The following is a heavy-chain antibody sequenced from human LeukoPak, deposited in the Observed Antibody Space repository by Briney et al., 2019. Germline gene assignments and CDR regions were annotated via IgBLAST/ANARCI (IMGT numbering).Heavy chain of an antibody. D-gene: IGHD6-19*01. CDR2: ISSGSTTI. CDR3: ARDCEEWLVGMHYFDY. V-gene: IGHV3-48*01. Sequence: GGSLRLSCAASGFSFSRYSMNWVRQAPGKGPEWLSYISSGSTTIDYADSVKGRFTISRDNAKNSVYLQMNSLRAEDTAVYYCARDCEEWLVGMHYFDYWGQGSLVTVSS. CDR1: GFSFSRYS. J-gene: IGHJ4*02.